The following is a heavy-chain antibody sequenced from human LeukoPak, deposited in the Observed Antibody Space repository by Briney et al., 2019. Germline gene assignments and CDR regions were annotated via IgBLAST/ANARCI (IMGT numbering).Heavy chain of an antibody. CDR2: ISYDGSNK. J-gene: IGHJ4*02. CDR3: AKDDYGDKYFDY. D-gene: IGHD4-17*01. V-gene: IGHV3-30*18. Sequence: TGGSLRLSCTASGFTFSSYGMHWVRQAPGKGLEWVAVISYDGSNKYYADSVKGRFTISRDNSKNTLYLQMNSLRAEDTAVYYCAKDDYGDKYFDYWGQGTLVTVSS. CDR1: GFTFSSYG.